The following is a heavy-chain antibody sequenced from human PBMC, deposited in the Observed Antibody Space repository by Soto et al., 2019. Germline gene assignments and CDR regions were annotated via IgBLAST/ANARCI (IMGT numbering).Heavy chain of an antibody. CDR1: GFTLSSYA. V-gene: IGHV3-30-3*01. CDR3: ARDIGIYSSGWSFDY. CDR2: ISYDGSNK. Sequence: SLRLSCAASGFTLSSYAMHWVRQAPGKGLEWVAVISYDGSNKYYADSVKGRFTISRDNSKNTLYLQMNSLRAEDTAVYYCARDIGIYSSGWSFDYWGQGTLVTVSS. D-gene: IGHD6-19*01. J-gene: IGHJ4*02.